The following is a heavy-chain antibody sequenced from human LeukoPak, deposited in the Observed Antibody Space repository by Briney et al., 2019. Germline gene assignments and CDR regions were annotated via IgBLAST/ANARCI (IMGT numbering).Heavy chain of an antibody. CDR1: GGSISTSSYY. V-gene: IGHV4-39*07. J-gene: IGHJ6*03. Sequence: SETLSLTCTVSGGSISTSSYYWGWVRQPPGKGLEWIGNIFYSGSTYYNPSLKSRVTRSLDTSQNQFSLKLSSVTAADTAVYYCARGYSSSRFLGYYMDVWGKGTTVTVSS. D-gene: IGHD6-13*01. CDR2: IFYSGST. CDR3: ARGYSSSRFLGYYMDV.